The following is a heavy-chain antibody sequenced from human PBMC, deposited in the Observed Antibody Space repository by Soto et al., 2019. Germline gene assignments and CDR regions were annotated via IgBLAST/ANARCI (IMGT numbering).Heavy chain of an antibody. V-gene: IGHV1-18*01. CDR3: ALGRYSSGWSVDY. CDR1: GYTFTSYG. J-gene: IGHJ4*02. D-gene: IGHD6-19*01. Sequence: ASVKVSCKASGYTFTSYGISWVRQAPGQGLEWMGWISAYNGNTNYAQKLQGRVTMTTDTSTSTAYMELGSLGSDETAGYYCALGRYSSGWSVDYWGQGTLVTVSS. CDR2: ISAYNGNT.